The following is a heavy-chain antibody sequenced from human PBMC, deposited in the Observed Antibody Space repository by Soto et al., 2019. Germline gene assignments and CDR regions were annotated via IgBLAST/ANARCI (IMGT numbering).Heavy chain of an antibody. Sequence: PSETLSLTCTVSGGSISSGGYYWSWIRQHPGKGLEWIGYIYYSGSTYYNPSLKSRVTISVDTSKNQFSLKLSSVTAADTAVYYCARPNSPATGGMDVWGQGTTVTVSS. CDR1: GGSISSGGYY. CDR3: ARPNSPATGGMDV. J-gene: IGHJ6*02. D-gene: IGHD7-27*01. CDR2: IYYSGST. V-gene: IGHV4-31*03.